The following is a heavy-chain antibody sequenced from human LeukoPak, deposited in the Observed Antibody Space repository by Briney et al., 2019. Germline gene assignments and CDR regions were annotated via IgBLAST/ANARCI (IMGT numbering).Heavy chain of an antibody. Sequence: GRSLRLSCAASGFIFSTYWMSWARQAAGKGLEWVANIKQDGSEKNYVDSVKGRFTISRDNAKNSLYLHMNSLRAEDTAVYYCARLDSSTYVGFFDIWGQGTMVTVSS. CDR1: GFIFSTYW. CDR3: ARLDSSTYVGFFDI. V-gene: IGHV3-7*01. J-gene: IGHJ3*02. CDR2: IKQDGSEK. D-gene: IGHD3-22*01.